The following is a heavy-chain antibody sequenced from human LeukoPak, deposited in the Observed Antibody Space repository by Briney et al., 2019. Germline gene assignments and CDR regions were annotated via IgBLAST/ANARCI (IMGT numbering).Heavy chain of an antibody. J-gene: IGHJ4*02. V-gene: IGHV4-59*01. CDR1: GGSIRNYY. Sequence: SEPLSLTCTVSGGSIRNYYWSWIREPPARGLEWVGYIDYSASTNYIPSPKSRDTIPVDTSKNQFSLKLSSVTAADTAVYYGARVLPTRVGRGAFNYWGQGTLVTVSS. D-gene: IGHD1-26*01. CDR2: IDYSAST. CDR3: ARVLPTRVGRGAFNY.